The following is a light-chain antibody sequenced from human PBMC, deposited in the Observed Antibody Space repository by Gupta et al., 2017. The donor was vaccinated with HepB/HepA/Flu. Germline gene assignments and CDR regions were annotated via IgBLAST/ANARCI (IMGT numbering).Light chain of an antibody. CDR2: EVS. Sequence: EIVMTQTPLSLSVTPGQSASISCKSSQSLLHADGETYLYWYLQKPGQPPQLLIYEVSKRFSGVPDRFSGSGSDTDVTLKISRVEAEDVGVYYCMQNVNLHCSFGQGTKLEIK. CDR3: MQNVNLHCS. CDR1: QSLLHADGETY. V-gene: IGKV2D-29*01. J-gene: IGKJ2*04.